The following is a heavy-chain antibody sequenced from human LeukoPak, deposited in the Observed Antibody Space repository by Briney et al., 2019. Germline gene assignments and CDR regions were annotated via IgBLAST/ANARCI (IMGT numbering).Heavy chain of an antibody. V-gene: IGHV1-3*03. J-gene: IGHJ5*02. CDR2: ISTGNGNT. Sequence: GASVKVSCKASGYTFTSYYMHWVRQAPGQRLEWMGWISTGNGNTKYSQEFQGRVTITRDTSASTAYMELSSLTSEDMAVYYCARGARFRSYGSGTYYTSLPFDPWGQGTLVTVSS. CDR1: GYTFTSYY. D-gene: IGHD3-10*01. CDR3: ARGARFRSYGSGTYYTSLPFDP.